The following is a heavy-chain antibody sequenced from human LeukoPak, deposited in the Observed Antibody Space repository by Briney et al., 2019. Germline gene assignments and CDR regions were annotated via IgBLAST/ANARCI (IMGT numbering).Heavy chain of an antibody. Sequence: GGSLRLSCAASGFSFSSYAMNWVRQAPGKGLEWVSIILGNGDTTYYADSVKGRFTVSRDNSKNTLYLQMNSLRAEDTAVYYCAKVRYGVVVITPNYFDYWGQGTLVTVSS. J-gene: IGHJ4*02. V-gene: IGHV3-23*01. CDR2: ILGNGDTT. D-gene: IGHD3-22*01. CDR3: AKVRYGVVVITPNYFDY. CDR1: GFSFSSYA.